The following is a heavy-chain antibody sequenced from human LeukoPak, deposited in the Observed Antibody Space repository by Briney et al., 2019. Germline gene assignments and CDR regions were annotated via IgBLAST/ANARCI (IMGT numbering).Heavy chain of an antibody. CDR3: ARLSEMFRGPQVIYYFDY. CDR1: GFTFSSYE. CDR2: ISSSGSTR. J-gene: IGHJ4*02. Sequence: GGSLRLSCAASGFTFSSYEMNWVRQAPGKGLEWVSYISSSGSTRYYADSVKGRFTISRDNAKNSLYLQLNSLRAEDTAVYYCARLSEMFRGPQVIYYFDYWGQGTLVTVSS. D-gene: IGHD3-10*01. V-gene: IGHV3-48*03.